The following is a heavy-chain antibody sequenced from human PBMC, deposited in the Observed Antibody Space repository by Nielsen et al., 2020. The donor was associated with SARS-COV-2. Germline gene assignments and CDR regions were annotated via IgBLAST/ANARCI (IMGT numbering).Heavy chain of an antibody. CDR2: INLSGSTK. J-gene: IGHJ4*02. Sequence: GESLKISCAASGFTFSDYYMSWIRQAPGKGPEWLAYINLSGSTKAYADSVRGRFTISRDNAKNSLYLQMGTLRAEDTAVYYCARAPSYFEYWGQGTLVSVSS. CDR3: ARAPSYFEY. V-gene: IGHV3-11*04. CDR1: GFTFSDYY.